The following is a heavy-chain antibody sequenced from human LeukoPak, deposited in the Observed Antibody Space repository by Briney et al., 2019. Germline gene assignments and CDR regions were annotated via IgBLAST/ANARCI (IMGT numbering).Heavy chain of an antibody. Sequence: ASVKVSCKASGYTFTSYGFSWVRQAPGQGLEWMVWISTYYGNTNYAHKLQDRVTMATDTSTSTAYMELTSLRSDDTAVYYCARVYSTNYYGSGDRPFLFDYWGQGTVVTVSS. V-gene: IGHV1-18*01. CDR2: ISTYYGNT. J-gene: IGHJ4*02. CDR3: ARVYSTNYYGSGDRPFLFDY. D-gene: IGHD3-10*01. CDR1: GYTFTSYG.